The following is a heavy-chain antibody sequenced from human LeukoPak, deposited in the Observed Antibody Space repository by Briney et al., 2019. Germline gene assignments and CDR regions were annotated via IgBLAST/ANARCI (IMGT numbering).Heavy chain of an antibody. D-gene: IGHD1-26*01. V-gene: IGHV3-48*02. J-gene: IGHJ3*02. CDR2: ISSSSSTI. Sequence: GGSLRLSCAASGFTFSSYRMNWVRQAPGKGLGWVSYISSSSSTIYYADSVKGRFTISRDNAKNSLYLQMNSLRDEDTAVYYCASGGWELVSWGAFDIWGQGTMVTVSS. CDR3: ASGGWELVSWGAFDI. CDR1: GFTFSSYR.